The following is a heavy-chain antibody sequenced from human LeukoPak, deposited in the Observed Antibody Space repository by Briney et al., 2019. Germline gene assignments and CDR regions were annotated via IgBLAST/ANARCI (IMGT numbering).Heavy chain of an antibody. D-gene: IGHD2-21*02. CDR3: TRDGSGGHCYTEMDF. V-gene: IGHV3-49*04. CDR1: GFTFDDFS. J-gene: IGHJ4*02. CDR2: IRSKAYGGTL. Sequence: GGSLRLSCTTSGFTFDDFSVISVRQAPGKGLEWVGFIRSKAYGGTLEYAASVRGRFTISRDDSKNIAYLQMNSLKTEDTAVYYCTRDGSGGHCYTEMDFWGQGTLVTVSS.